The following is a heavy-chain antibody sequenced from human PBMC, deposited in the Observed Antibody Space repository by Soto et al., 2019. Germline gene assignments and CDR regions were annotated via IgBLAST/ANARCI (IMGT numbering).Heavy chain of an antibody. CDR1: GFTFSSYW. CDR3: ARGSGVGDL. V-gene: IGHV3-74*02. CDR2: INRDGSST. J-gene: IGHJ3*01. D-gene: IGHD3-10*01. Sequence: EVQLVESGGGLVQPGGPLRLSCAASGFTFSSYWMHWVRQGPGKGLVWVARINRDGSSTNYADSVKGRFTISRDNAKKMMYLQMNSRRAEETVVYYCARGSGVGDLWGQGTMVTVSS.